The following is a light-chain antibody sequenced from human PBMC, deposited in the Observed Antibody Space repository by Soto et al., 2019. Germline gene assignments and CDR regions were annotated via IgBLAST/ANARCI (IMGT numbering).Light chain of an antibody. J-gene: IGKJ1*01. CDR3: QQSFGTPRT. V-gene: IGKV1-39*01. Sequence: DIQITQSPSSLSSSVGDIVTLTCRSSHGIRNFLNWYQQKPGKAPQLLIYAASSLQSGVPSRFSGSGSGTDFTLTISSLQPEDSATYYCQQSFGTPRTFGQGTKVDIK. CDR2: AAS. CDR1: HGIRNF.